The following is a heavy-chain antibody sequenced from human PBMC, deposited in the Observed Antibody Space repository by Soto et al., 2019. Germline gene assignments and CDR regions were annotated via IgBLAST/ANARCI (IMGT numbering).Heavy chain of an antibody. CDR1: GVSISSYY. Sequence: PSETLSLTCTVSGVSISSYYWSCFRQPPGKGLEWIGYIYYSGSTNYNPSLKSRVTISVDTSKNQFSLKLSSVTAADTAVYYCARGQRGYADYWGQGTLVTVSS. CDR2: IYYSGST. D-gene: IGHD5-12*01. CDR3: ARGQRGYADY. V-gene: IGHV4-59*01. J-gene: IGHJ4*02.